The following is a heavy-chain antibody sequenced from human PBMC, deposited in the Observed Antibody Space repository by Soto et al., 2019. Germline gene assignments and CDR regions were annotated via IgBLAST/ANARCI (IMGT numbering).Heavy chain of an antibody. Sequence: SETLSLTCTVSSASISSSGYTWGWNRQPPGKGLEWIGSIYYSGTTNYNPSLNSRVTVSVDTSKNQFSLKVTSVTAADTAVYYCARLHGYCISSSCHRQYLMAVWGQGTTVPVSS. D-gene: IGHD2-2*01. V-gene: IGHV4-39*01. CDR3: ARLHGYCISSSCHRQYLMAV. J-gene: IGHJ6*02. CDR2: IYYSGTT. CDR1: SASISSSGYT.